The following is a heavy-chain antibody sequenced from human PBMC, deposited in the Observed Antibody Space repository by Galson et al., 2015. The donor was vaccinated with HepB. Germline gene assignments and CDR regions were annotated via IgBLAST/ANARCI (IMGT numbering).Heavy chain of an antibody. CDR2: FDPEDGET. CDR1: GYTLTELS. D-gene: IGHD4-17*01. Sequence: SVKVSCKVSGYTLTELSMHWVRQAPGKGLEWMGGFDPEDGETIYAQKFQGRVTMTEDTSTDTAYMELSSLRSEDTAVYYCAGFCGDRPYYYYGMDVWGQGTTVTVSS. CDR3: AGFCGDRPYYYYGMDV. V-gene: IGHV1-24*01. J-gene: IGHJ6*02.